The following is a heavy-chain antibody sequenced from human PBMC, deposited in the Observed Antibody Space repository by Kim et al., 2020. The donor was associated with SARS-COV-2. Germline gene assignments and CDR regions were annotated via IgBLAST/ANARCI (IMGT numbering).Heavy chain of an antibody. J-gene: IGHJ6*03. CDR3: ARGFWSGYYSYYYYYYMDV. Sequence: GRFTISRDNAKNSLYLQMNSLRAEDTAVYYCARGFWSGYYSYYYYYYMDVWGKGTTVTVSS. V-gene: IGHV3-11*01. D-gene: IGHD3-3*01.